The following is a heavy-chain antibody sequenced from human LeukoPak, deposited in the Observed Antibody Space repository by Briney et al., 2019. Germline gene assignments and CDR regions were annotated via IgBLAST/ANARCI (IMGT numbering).Heavy chain of an antibody. J-gene: IGHJ4*02. CDR3: ARTYCTNGVCYEFDY. CDR1: GFTFSSYG. CDR2: IWYDGSNK. D-gene: IGHD2-8*01. Sequence: GGSLSLSCAASGFTFSSYGMHWVRQAPGKGLEWVAVIWYDGSNKYYADSVKGRFTISRDNSKNTLYLQMNSLRAEDTAVYYCARTYCTNGVCYEFDYWGQGTLVNVSS. V-gene: IGHV3-33*01.